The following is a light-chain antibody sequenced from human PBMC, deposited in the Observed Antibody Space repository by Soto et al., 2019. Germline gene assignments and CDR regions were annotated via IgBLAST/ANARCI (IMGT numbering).Light chain of an antibody. CDR3: QHFGSSLWT. Sequence: EIVLTQSPGTLSLSPGDRATLSCRASQSVSSTPFAWYQQKPGQAPRLLIFGASSRATGIPDRFSGSGPGTDVTLTISRLEPEDFAVYYCQHFGSSLWTFGQGTKVEIK. J-gene: IGKJ1*01. CDR2: GAS. V-gene: IGKV3-20*01. CDR1: QSVSSTP.